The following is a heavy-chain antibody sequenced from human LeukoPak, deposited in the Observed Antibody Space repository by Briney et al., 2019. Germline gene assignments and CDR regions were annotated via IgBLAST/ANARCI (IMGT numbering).Heavy chain of an antibody. V-gene: IGHV1-8*02. J-gene: IGHJ5*02. Sequence: VASVKVSCKASGYTFTTFDINWVRQATGQGLEWMGWMNPNSGNTGYAQRFQGRVTMARNTSISTAYMELSSLRSEDTAVYYCARGLLGFMRSDYSNYWDNWFDPWGRGTLVTVSS. D-gene: IGHD4-11*01. CDR3: ARGLLGFMRSDYSNYWDNWFDP. CDR2: MNPNSGNT. CDR1: GYTFTTFD.